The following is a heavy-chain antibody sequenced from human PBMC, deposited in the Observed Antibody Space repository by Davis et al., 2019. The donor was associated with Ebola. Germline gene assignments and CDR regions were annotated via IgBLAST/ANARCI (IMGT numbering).Heavy chain of an antibody. CDR3: SRGLPDY. V-gene: IGHV4-39*06. CDR1: GGSISSGGYY. J-gene: IGHJ4*02. Sequence: SETLSLTRTVSGGSISSGGYYWSWIRQHPGKGLEWIGEINESGSTNYNPSLKSRVTISVDTSKNQFTLKLNSVTAADTAVYYCSRGLPDYWGQGTLVTVSS. CDR2: INESGST.